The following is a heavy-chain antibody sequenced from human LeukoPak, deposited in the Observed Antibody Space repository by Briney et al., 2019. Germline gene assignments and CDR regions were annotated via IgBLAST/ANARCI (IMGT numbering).Heavy chain of an antibody. CDR2: IYDSGST. J-gene: IGHJ5*02. Sequence: SETLSLTCTVSGDSINSLDLWSWIRQPPGKGLEWIGSIYDSGSTYYNPSLKSRVTISVDTSKNQFSLKLNSVTAADTAVYYCARHYGPWGQGTLVTVSS. D-gene: IGHD3-10*01. V-gene: IGHV4-39*01. CDR1: GDSINSLDL. CDR3: ARHYGP.